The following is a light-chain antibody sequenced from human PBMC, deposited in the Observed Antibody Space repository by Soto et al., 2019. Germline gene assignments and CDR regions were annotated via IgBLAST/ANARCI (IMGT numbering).Light chain of an antibody. J-gene: IGKJ1*01. CDR3: QQTYSFPRT. Sequence: ETQITQSQASLSAAVGDRVTITCRASQSITNYLNWYQQKPGRAPTLLIYIASSLQSGVPSRFSGSGSGTDFTLTISSLQPEDFATYYSQQTYSFPRTFAQRTQVDTK. CDR1: QSITNY. V-gene: IGKV1-39*01. CDR2: IAS.